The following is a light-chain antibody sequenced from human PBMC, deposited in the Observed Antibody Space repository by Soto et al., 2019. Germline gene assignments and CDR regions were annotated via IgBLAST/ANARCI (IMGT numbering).Light chain of an antibody. CDR3: QQYNTYSYT. J-gene: IGKJ2*01. Sequence: DIQMTQSPPTLYASVGDRVTITCRASQSISSWLAWYQQKPGKAPKVLIYKASNLQSGVPSRFSGSGSGTEFTLTISSLQPDDFATYYCQQYNTYSYTFGQGTKLEIK. CDR1: QSISSW. V-gene: IGKV1-5*03. CDR2: KAS.